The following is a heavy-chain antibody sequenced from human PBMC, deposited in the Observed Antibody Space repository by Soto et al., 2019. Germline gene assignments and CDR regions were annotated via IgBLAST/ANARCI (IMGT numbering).Heavy chain of an antibody. CDR1: GGSISSYY. Sequence: PSETLSLTCTVSGGSISSYYWSWIRQPPGKGLEWIGYIYYSGSTNYNPSLKSRVTISVDTSKNQFSLKLSSVTAADTAVYYCARALPGLVPLYYFDYWGQGTLVTVSS. D-gene: IGHD3-16*01. J-gene: IGHJ4*02. CDR3: ARALPGLVPLYYFDY. V-gene: IGHV4-59*01. CDR2: IYYSGST.